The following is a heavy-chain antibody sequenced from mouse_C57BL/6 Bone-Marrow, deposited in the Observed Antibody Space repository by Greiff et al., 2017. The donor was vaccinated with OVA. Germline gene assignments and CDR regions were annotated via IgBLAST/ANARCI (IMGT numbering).Heavy chain of an antibody. CDR1: GYTFTSYW. Sequence: VHVKQSGTVLARPGASVKMSCKTSGYTFTSYWMHWVKQRPGQGLEWIGAIYPGNSDTSYNQKFKGKAKLTAVTSASTAYMELSSLTNEDSAVYYCTRRDDYDGYYAMDYWGQGTSVTVSS. V-gene: IGHV1-5*01. CDR3: TRRDDYDGYYAMDY. J-gene: IGHJ4*01. CDR2: IYPGNSDT. D-gene: IGHD2-4*01.